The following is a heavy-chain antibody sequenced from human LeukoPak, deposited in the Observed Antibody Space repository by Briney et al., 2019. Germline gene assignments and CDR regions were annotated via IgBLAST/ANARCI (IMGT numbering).Heavy chain of an antibody. J-gene: IGHJ2*01. CDR1: GGSISSSNW. CDR3: AREPYGDYPYWYFDL. Sequence: SETLSLTCAVSGGSISSSNWWSWVRQPPGKGLEWIGEIYHSGSTNYNPSLKSRVTISVDKSKNQFSLKLSSVTAADTAVYYCAREPYGDYPYWYFDLWGRGTLVTVSS. CDR2: IYHSGST. V-gene: IGHV4-4*02. D-gene: IGHD4-17*01.